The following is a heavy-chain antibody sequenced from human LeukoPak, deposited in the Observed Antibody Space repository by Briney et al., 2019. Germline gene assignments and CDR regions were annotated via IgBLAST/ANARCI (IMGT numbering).Heavy chain of an antibody. V-gene: IGHV5-51*01. CDR3: ARQMGVASRKNYFDS. CDR1: GYNFTRYW. J-gene: IGHJ4*02. Sequence: GESLKISCQASGYNFTRYWIGWVRQMPGKGLEWMGLLYPRDSDTRYSPSFQGQGTFSADNSINTAYLQWSSLRASDTAIYYCARQMGVASRKNYFDSWGQGTLVTVSA. CDR2: LYPRDSDT. D-gene: IGHD5-12*01.